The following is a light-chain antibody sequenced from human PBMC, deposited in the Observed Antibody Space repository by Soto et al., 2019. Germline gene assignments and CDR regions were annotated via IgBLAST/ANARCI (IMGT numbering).Light chain of an antibody. V-gene: IGKV3-11*01. CDR3: QQSYSTTPT. CDR2: DVS. Sequence: VMTQSPATLSASPGERATLSCMASQNISNYLIWYQQKPGQXPRXXIYDVSNRATGIPARFSVSGSGTDFTLTISSLQPEDGATDEGQQSYSTTPTFGQGTKVDIK. J-gene: IGKJ1*01. CDR1: QNISNY.